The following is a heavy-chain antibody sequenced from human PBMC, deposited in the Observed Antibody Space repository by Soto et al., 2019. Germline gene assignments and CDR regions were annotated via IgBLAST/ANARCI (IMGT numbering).Heavy chain of an antibody. J-gene: IGHJ3*02. D-gene: IGHD1-1*01. Sequence: QVQLQESGPGLVKPSQTLSLTCSVSGVSINSGGYYWSWIRHHPGKGLEWIGYIYYTGHTFYNPSLNSRVAMSLDTSKNQFSLKLSSVTAADTAGYYCARGSQLERDALDIWGQGTMVTVS. V-gene: IGHV4-31*03. CDR2: IYYTGHT. CDR1: GVSINSGGYY. CDR3: ARGSQLERDALDI.